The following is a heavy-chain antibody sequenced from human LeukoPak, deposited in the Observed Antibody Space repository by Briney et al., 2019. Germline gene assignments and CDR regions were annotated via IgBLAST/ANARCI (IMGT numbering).Heavy chain of an antibody. J-gene: IGHJ4*02. CDR1: GFTFSKYW. CDR3: ATKQWLAPPPDS. V-gene: IGHV3-74*01. D-gene: IGHD6-19*01. Sequence: PGGSLRLCCAASGFTFSKYWMLWVRQAPGKGLESVSRINTDGTVTTYADSVKGRFTVSRENADNTMFLQMNSVRDEDTAVYYCATKQWLAPPPDSWGQGTPVTVSS. CDR2: INTDGTVT.